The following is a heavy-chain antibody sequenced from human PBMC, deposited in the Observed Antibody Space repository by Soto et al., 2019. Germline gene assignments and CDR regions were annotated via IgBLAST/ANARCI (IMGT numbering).Heavy chain of an antibody. CDR3: ARLGDYYQAFEY. J-gene: IGHJ4*01. D-gene: IGHD3-22*01. CDR1: GGSISSGGYS. CDR2: IYHSGST. V-gene: IGHV4-30-2*01. Sequence: TSETLSLTCAVSGGSISSGGYSWSWIRQPPGKGLEWIGYIYHSGSTTYNPSLKSRVTISLDTSKNQFSLNLRSATATDTAVYFCARLGDYYQAFEYWGQGTLVTVSS.